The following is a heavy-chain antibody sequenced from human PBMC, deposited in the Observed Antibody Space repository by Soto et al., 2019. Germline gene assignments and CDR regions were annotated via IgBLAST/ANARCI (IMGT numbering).Heavy chain of an antibody. CDR1: GGSISSYY. CDR2: IYYSGST. J-gene: IGHJ6*02. D-gene: IGHD4-4*01. CDR3: ARAEEDYRNYGVGGMDV. Sequence: SETLSLTCTVSGGSISSYYWSWIRQPPGKGLEWIGYIYYSGSTNYNPSLKSRVTISVDTSKNQFSLKLSSVTAADTAVYYCARAEEDYRNYGVGGMDVWGQGTTVTVSS. V-gene: IGHV4-59*01.